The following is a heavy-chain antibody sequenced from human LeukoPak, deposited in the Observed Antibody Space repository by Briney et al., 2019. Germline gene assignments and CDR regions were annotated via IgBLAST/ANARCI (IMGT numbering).Heavy chain of an antibody. Sequence: PGGSLRLSCAASGFTFSSYAMHWVRQAPGKGLEWVAVISYDGSNKYYADSVKGRFTISRDNSKNTLYLQMNSLRAEDTAVYYCARESFTMIVGEFYFDYWGQGTLVTVSS. CDR1: GFTFSSYA. CDR3: ARESFTMIVGEFYFDY. J-gene: IGHJ4*02. D-gene: IGHD3-22*01. V-gene: IGHV3-30*01. CDR2: ISYDGSNK.